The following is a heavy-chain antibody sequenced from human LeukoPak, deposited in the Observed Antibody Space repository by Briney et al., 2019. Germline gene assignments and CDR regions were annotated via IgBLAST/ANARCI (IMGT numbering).Heavy chain of an antibody. CDR2: IYYSGST. J-gene: IGHJ6*02. D-gene: IGHD2-2*01. CDR3: ARDSSPRYCSSTSCYSYYYGMDV. Sequence: PSETLSLTCTVSGGSISSYYWSWIRQPPGKGLEWIGYIYYSGSTNYNPSLKSRVTISVDTSKNQFSLKLSSVTAADTAVYYCARDSSPRYCSSTSCYSYYYGMDVWGQGTTVTVSS. V-gene: IGHV4-59*01. CDR1: GGSISSYY.